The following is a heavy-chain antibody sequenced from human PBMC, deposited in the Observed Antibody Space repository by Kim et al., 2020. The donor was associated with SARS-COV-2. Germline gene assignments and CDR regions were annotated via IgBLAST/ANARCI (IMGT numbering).Heavy chain of an antibody. J-gene: IGHJ4*02. D-gene: IGHD2-2*02. CDR2: IIPSFGTP. Sequence: SVKVSCKASGGIFSNDAINWMRQAPGQGLEWMGEIIPSFGTPNYAQKLQGRLTLIADESSSTAFMVLSSLRSEDTAIYYCASADVTYRPFESWGPGT. CDR1: GGIFSNDA. CDR3: ASADVTYRPFES. V-gene: IGHV1-69*13.